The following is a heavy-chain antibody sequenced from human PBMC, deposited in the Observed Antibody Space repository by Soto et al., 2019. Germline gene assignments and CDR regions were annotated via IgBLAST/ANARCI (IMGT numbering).Heavy chain of an antibody. V-gene: IGHV4-30-4*01. D-gene: IGHD6-13*01. CDR1: GGSISSGDYF. CDR2: IYYSGST. CDR3: ARVKAGVVY. Sequence: QVQLQESGPGLVKPSQTLSLTCTVSGGSISSGDYFWSWIRQPPGKGLAWLGYIYYSGSTYYNPSLKSRVTISVDTSKNQSSLKLRAVTAAATAVYYCARVKAGVVYWGQGTLVTVFS. J-gene: IGHJ4*02.